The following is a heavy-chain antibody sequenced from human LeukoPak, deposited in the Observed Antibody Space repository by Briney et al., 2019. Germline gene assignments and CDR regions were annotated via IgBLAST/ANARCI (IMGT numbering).Heavy chain of an antibody. CDR1: GFTFSNAW. D-gene: IGHD3-3*01. V-gene: IGHV4-4*02. CDR2: IYHSGST. CDR3: ARYIGVVYYFDY. Sequence: GSLRLSCAASGFTFSNAWMSWVRQPPGKGLEWIGEIYHSGSTNYNPSLKSRVTISVDKSKNQFSLKLSSVTAADTAVYYCARYIGVVYYFDYWGQGTLVTVSS. J-gene: IGHJ4*02.